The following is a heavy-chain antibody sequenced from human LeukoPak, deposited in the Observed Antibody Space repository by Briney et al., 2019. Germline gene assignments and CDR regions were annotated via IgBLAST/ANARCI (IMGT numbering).Heavy chain of an antibody. CDR2: ISSNGDST. CDR3: VKGVYYYHSSGYYLH. J-gene: IGHJ4*02. CDR1: GLTFSIYA. D-gene: IGHD3-22*01. V-gene: IGHV3-64D*06. Sequence: GRSLRLSCSAAGLTFSIYAMHWVRQAPGKGLEYDPAISSNGDSTYYADSVKGRFTISRHNCKNTLHLQMSSLRAEDTAVYYCVKGVYYYHSSGYYLHWGQGTLVTVSS.